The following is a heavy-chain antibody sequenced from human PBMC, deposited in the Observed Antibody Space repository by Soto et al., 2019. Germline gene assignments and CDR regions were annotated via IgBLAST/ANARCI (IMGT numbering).Heavy chain of an antibody. Sequence: QVQLVQSGAEVKKPGASVKVSCKASGYTFTSYGISWVRQAPGQGLEWMGWISAYNGNTNYAQKLQGRVTMTPDTSTSTAYMERRSLRSDDTAVYYCARDPGTTGYYYYGMDVWGQGTTVTVSS. D-gene: IGHD1-7*01. CDR1: GYTFTSYG. CDR2: ISAYNGNT. CDR3: ARDPGTTGYYYYGMDV. J-gene: IGHJ6*02. V-gene: IGHV1-18*01.